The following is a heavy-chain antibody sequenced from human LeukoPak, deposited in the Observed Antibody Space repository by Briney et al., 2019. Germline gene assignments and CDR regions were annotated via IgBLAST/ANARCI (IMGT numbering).Heavy chain of an antibody. J-gene: IGHJ4*02. V-gene: IGHV3-30*03. CDR1: GFSFSNYG. Sequence: GGSLRLSCAASGFSFSNYGMHWVRQAPGKGLEWVAVISYDGSNKDYADSVKGRFTISRDNSKNTLYLQMNSLRAEDTAVYYCATLPPGINYWGQGTLVTVSS. CDR3: ATLPPGINY. D-gene: IGHD1-14*01. CDR2: ISYDGSNK.